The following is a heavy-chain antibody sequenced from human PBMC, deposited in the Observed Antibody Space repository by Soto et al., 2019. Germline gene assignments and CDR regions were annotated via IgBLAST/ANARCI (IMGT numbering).Heavy chain of an antibody. Sequence: QVQLVQSGAEVKKPGSSVKVSCKASGGTFSSYAISWVRQAPGQGLEWMGGIIPIFGTANYAQKFQGRVTITADKSTGTAYMEGGSLRSEDTAVYYWGREGEGELHGGGFDYWGQGTLVTVSS. CDR2: IIPIFGTA. J-gene: IGHJ4*02. CDR1: GGTFSSYA. CDR3: GREGEGELHGGGFDY. V-gene: IGHV1-69*06. D-gene: IGHD1-26*01.